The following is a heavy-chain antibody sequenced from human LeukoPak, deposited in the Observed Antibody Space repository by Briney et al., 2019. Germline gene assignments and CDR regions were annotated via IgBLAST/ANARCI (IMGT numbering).Heavy chain of an antibody. V-gene: IGHV3-23*01. CDR3: AKSNYFDSGGYYFFDY. D-gene: IGHD3-22*01. J-gene: IGHJ4*02. CDR1: GFTFSKYA. Sequence: GGSLRLSCAASGFTFSKYAMTWVRQAPGKGLEWVSGISVSGGSTNYTDSVKSRFTISRDNSKNTLYLQMNSLRAEDTAVYYCAKSNYFDSGGYYFFDYWGQGTLATVSS. CDR2: ISVSGGST.